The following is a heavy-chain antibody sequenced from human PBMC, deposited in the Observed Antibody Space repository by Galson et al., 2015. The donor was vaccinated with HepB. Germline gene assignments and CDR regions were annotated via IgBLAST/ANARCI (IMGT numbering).Heavy chain of an antibody. V-gene: IGHV4-59*01. Sequence: SETLSLTCTVSGGSISSYYWSWIRQPPGKGLEWIGYIYYSGSTNYNPSLKSRVTISVDTSKNQFSLKLSSVTAADTAVYYCARDSGGGYYDFWSGQPIYNWFDPWGQGTLVTVSS. J-gene: IGHJ5*02. D-gene: IGHD3-3*01. CDR2: IYYSGST. CDR1: GGSISSYY. CDR3: ARDSGGGYYDFWSGQPIYNWFDP.